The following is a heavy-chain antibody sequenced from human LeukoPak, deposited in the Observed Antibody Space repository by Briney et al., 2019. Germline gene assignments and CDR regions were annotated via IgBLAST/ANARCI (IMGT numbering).Heavy chain of an antibody. J-gene: IGHJ4*02. CDR3: ARGMYYDSSGYRRG. V-gene: IGHV1-2*02. CDR1: GYTFTGYY. Sequence: ASVKVSCKASGYTFTGYYMHWVRQAPGQGLEWMGWINPNSGDTNYAQKFQGRVTMTRDTSISTAYMELSRLRSDDTAVYYCARGMYYDSSGYRRGWGQGTLVTVSS. D-gene: IGHD3-22*01. CDR2: INPNSGDT.